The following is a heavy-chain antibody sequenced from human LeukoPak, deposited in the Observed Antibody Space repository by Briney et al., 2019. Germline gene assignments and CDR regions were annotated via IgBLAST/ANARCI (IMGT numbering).Heavy chain of an antibody. D-gene: IGHD3-16*01. CDR3: ARRGIWDLQIGNWFDP. Sequence: SETLSLTCSISGDSITTNSYWWGWIRQYPGNGLEWIASIYSSGNSYYNPSLKTRATISPDTAKNQYSLRLTSVTAADTAIYYCARRGIWDLQIGNWFDPWGQGILVIVSS. CDR2: IYSSGNS. J-gene: IGHJ5*02. CDR1: GDSITTNSYW. V-gene: IGHV4-39*01.